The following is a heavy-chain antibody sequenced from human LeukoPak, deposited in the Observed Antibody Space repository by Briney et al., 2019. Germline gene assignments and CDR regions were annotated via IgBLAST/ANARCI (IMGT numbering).Heavy chain of an antibody. D-gene: IGHD6-6*01. Sequence: GGSLRLSCAASGFAFSSHWMHWVRQGPGKGLVWVSRINSDGSITTYADSVKGRFTISRDNAKNTLYLQMNSLRAEDTAVYYCAGGGGAGRPGAHVDYWGQGTLVTVSS. CDR1: GFAFSSHW. V-gene: IGHV3-74*01. CDR3: AGGGGAGRPGAHVDY. J-gene: IGHJ4*02. CDR2: INSDGSIT.